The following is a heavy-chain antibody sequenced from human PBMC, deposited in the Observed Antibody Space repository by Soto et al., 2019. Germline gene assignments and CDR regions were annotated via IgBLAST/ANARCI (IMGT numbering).Heavy chain of an antibody. CDR2: INPANGNT. Sequence: ASVKVSCKATGYTFTAYAMHWVREAPGQRLEWMGWINPANGNTKYSQKFQGRVTITRDTSASTAYMELSSLRSEDTAVYYCARSIVVVTAADYWGQGTLVTVPS. CDR3: ARSIVVVTAADY. J-gene: IGHJ4*02. V-gene: IGHV1-3*01. CDR1: GYTFTAYA. D-gene: IGHD2-21*02.